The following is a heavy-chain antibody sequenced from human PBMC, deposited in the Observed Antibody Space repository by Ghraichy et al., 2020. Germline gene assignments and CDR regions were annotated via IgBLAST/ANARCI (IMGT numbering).Heavy chain of an antibody. J-gene: IGHJ3*02. Sequence: GKSLNISCAVSGFTFSGFAMSWVRQAPGKGLEWVSSMSGSDGSTSYADSVKGRFTISRDKSKNTVYLQMHSLRADDTALYYCAKDYSYDSSGSFNFLDSNAFDIWGRGTMVAVSS. CDR1: GFTFSGFA. D-gene: IGHD3-22*01. CDR2: MSGSDGST. CDR3: AKDYSYDSSGSFNFLDSNAFDI. V-gene: IGHV3-23*01.